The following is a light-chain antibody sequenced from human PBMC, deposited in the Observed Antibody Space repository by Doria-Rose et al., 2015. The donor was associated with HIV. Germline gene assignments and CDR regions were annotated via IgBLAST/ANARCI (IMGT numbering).Light chain of an antibody. V-gene: IGKV3-20*01. CDR2: DGS. Sequence: TQSPGTLSLSPGERATLSCRASQSFSSTYLAWYQQKPDQAPSLLIYDGSTRATGIPDRFSASGSWTDFTLTINRLEPEDFALYYCHQYSTSWTFGQGTKVEI. J-gene: IGKJ1*01. CDR1: QSFSSTY. CDR3: HQYSTSWT.